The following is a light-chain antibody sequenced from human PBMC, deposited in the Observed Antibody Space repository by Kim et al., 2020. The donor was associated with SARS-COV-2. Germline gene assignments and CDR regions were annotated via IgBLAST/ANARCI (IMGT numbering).Light chain of an antibody. CDR2: KES. J-gene: IGKJ4*01. Sequence: ASVGDRVTITCRVSQTINSWLAWYQQKPGKAPNLLIYKESFLDSGVPSRFSGSGSGTEFTLTISSLQPDDFATYYCQQYNSYSLTFGGGTKVDIK. CDR1: QTINSW. V-gene: IGKV1-5*03. CDR3: QQYNSYSLT.